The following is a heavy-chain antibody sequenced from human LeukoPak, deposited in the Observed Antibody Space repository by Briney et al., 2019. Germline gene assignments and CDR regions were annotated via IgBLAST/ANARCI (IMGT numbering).Heavy chain of an antibody. CDR1: GFSFSSSW. D-gene: IGHD1-26*01. CDR3: ATTGSGSYYDY. CDR2: INDDETST. V-gene: IGHV3-74*01. Sequence: GSLRLSCAASGFSFSSSWMHWVRQVPGKGLEWVSRINDDETSTIYAESVKGRFTISRDNAKNTLFLQMNSLRAEDTAVYYCATTGSGSYYDYWGQGTLVTVSS. J-gene: IGHJ4*02.